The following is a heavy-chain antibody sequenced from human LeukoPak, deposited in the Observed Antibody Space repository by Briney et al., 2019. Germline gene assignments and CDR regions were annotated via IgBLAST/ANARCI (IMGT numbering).Heavy chain of an antibody. J-gene: IGHJ4*02. CDR3: ARDWNYYDSSGSLSGDY. CDR1: GYTFTSYG. Sequence: ASVKVSCKASGYTFTSYGISWVRQAPGQGLEWMGWISAYNGNTNYAQKLQGRVTMTTDTSTSTAYMELRSLRSDDTAVYYCARDWNYYDSSGSLSGDYWGQGTLVTVSS. D-gene: IGHD3-22*01. V-gene: IGHV1-18*01. CDR2: ISAYNGNT.